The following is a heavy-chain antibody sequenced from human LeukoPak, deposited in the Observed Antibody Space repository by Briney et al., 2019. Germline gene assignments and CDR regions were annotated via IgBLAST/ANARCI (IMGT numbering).Heavy chain of an antibody. CDR1: GGSFSGSY. V-gene: IGHV4-34*01. Sequence: PSETLSLTCGVSGGSFSGSYWGWIRQPPGKGLEWIGEINLSGSTNYNSSLTSRVTISLHTSKNQFSLNLRSVTTADTAVYYCARVSISLFGVVTAHFDSWGQGTLVAVSS. J-gene: IGHJ4*02. CDR3: ARVSISLFGVVTAHFDS. D-gene: IGHD3-3*01. CDR2: INLSGST.